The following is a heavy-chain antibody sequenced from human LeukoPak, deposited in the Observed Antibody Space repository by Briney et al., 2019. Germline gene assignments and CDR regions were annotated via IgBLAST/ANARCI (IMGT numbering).Heavy chain of an antibody. Sequence: GGSLRLSCAASGFTFSSYGMTWVRQAPGKGLEWVSAISGSGDSTIYADSVKGRFTISRDNSKNPLYLQMNSLRAEDTAVYYCAKAGPYYFDYWGQGTLVTVSS. CDR3: AKAGPYYFDY. V-gene: IGHV3-23*01. CDR1: GFTFSSYG. J-gene: IGHJ4*02. CDR2: ISGSGDST.